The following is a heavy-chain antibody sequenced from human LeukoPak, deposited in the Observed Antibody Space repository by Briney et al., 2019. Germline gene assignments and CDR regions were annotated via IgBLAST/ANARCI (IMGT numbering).Heavy chain of an antibody. D-gene: IGHD2-2*01. V-gene: IGHV3-23*01. CDR2: ISGSGGST. CDR1: GFTFSSYA. CDR3: AKDLWMEDIVVVPAATVFDY. Sequence: GGSLRLSCAASGFTFSSYAMSWVRQAPGKGLEWVSAISGSGGSTYYADSVKGRFTISGDNSKNTLYLQMNSLRAEDTAVYYCAKDLWMEDIVVVPAATVFDYWGQGTLVTVSS. J-gene: IGHJ4*02.